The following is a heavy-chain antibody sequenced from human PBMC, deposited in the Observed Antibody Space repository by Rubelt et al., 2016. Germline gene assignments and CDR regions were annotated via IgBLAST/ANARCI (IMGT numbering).Heavy chain of an antibody. D-gene: IGHD2-2*01. V-gene: IGHV1-18*01. CDR1: GYTFTSYG. CDR2: TRAYNGNT. Sequence: QVQLVQSGAEVKKPGASVKVSCKASGYTFTSYGISWVRQAPGQGLEWMGWTRAYNGNTNYAQKLQGRVTMTTDTSTSTAYMELRSLRSDDTAMYFCARGYCSSANCLFNWFDPWGQGTLVTVSS. J-gene: IGHJ5*02. CDR3: ARGYCSSANCLFNWFDP.